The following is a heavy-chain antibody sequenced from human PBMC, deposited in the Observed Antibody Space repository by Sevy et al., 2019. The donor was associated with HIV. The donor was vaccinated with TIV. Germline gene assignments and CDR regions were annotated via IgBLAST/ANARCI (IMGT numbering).Heavy chain of an antibody. V-gene: IGHV3-48*03. CDR1: GFTFSSYD. D-gene: IGHD2-8*01. J-gene: IGHJ5*02. CDR3: TRNGGAFDNGFDP. Sequence: GGSLRLSCTASGFTFSSYDMNWVRQAPGKGLEWVSKISSSGSSIYYADSVKGKFTISSDKAKNSLNLQMNGLRAEDTAVYYCTRNGGAFDNGFDPWGQGTLVTVSS. CDR2: ISSSGSSI.